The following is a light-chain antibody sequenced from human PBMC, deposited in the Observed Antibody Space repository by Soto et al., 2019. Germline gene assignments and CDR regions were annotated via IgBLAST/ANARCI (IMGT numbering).Light chain of an antibody. V-gene: IGKV1-5*03. CDR1: QSISYW. J-gene: IGKJ1*01. Sequence: DIQMTQSPSTLSASVGDRVTITCRASQSISYWLAWYQQKPGKAPKLLIYKASSLGGGVPSRFSGSGSETEFTLTISSLQPDDFATYYCQHYNSYSEAFGQGTKVDIK. CDR3: QHYNSYSEA. CDR2: KAS.